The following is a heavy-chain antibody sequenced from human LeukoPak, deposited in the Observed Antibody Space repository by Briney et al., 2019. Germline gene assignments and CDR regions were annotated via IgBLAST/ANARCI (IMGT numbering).Heavy chain of an antibody. CDR2: ISGSGHST. D-gene: IGHD2-15*01. CDR3: ARRYCSGGTWYYFNN. V-gene: IGHV3-23*01. J-gene: IGHJ4*02. Sequence: AGSLRLSCAASGFTLSDHAMSWVRQAPGKGLEWVSTISGSGHSTFYAVSVKGRFTISSDNSKNTLYLQMNSLRGEDSALYYCARRYCSGGTWYYFNNWGQGSLLTVSS. CDR1: GFTLSDHA.